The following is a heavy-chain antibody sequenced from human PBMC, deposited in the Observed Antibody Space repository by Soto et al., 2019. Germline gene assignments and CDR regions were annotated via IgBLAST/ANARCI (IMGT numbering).Heavy chain of an antibody. CDR2: IYYSGST. CDR3: ARDHEYGYYGMDV. CDR1: GGSISSYY. J-gene: IGHJ6*02. V-gene: IGHV4-59*01. D-gene: IGHD4-17*01. Sequence: PSETLSLTCTVSGGSISSYYWSWIRQPPGKGLEWIGYIYYSGSTNYNPSLKSRVTISVDTSKNQFSLKLSSVTAADTAVYYCARDHEYGYYGMDVWGQGTTGTVSS.